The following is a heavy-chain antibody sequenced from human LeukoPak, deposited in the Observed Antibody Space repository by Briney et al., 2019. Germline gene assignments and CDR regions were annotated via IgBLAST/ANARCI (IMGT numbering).Heavy chain of an antibody. Sequence: SETLSLTCTVSGGSVSSGSFYWSWIRQPPGKGLEWIGYIYYSGSTNYNPSLKSRVTISVDTSKNQFSLKLSSVTAADTAVYYCARVDVVGARYFDYWGQGTLVTVSS. D-gene: IGHD2-15*01. CDR2: IYYSGST. J-gene: IGHJ4*02. V-gene: IGHV4-61*01. CDR3: ARVDVVGARYFDY. CDR1: GGSVSSGSFY.